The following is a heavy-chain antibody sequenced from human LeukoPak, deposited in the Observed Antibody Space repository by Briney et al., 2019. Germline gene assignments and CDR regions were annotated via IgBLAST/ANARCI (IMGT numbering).Heavy chain of an antibody. J-gene: IGHJ5*02. D-gene: IGHD3-3*01. Sequence: GSLRLSCAASGFTLSSYSMNWVRQAPGKGLEWVSYISSSSSTIYYADSVKGRFTISRDNAKNSLYLQMNSLRAEDTAVYYCARLFPYDFWSGYNRKYNWFDPWGQGTLVTVSS. V-gene: IGHV3-48*04. CDR2: ISSSSSTI. CDR1: GFTLSSYS. CDR3: ARLFPYDFWSGYNRKYNWFDP.